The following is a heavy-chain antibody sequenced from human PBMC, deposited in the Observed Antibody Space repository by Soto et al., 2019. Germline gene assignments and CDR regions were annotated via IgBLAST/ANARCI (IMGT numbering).Heavy chain of an antibody. CDR2: LSSSSSYI. J-gene: IGHJ4*02. D-gene: IGHD4-17*01. Sequence: EVQLVESGGGLVKPGGSLRLSCAASGFTFSSYSMNWVRQAPGKGLEWVSSLSSSSSYIYYADSVKGRFTISRDNAKNSLYLQMNSLRAEDTAVYYCARDKDYGDYDYWGQGTLVTVSS. V-gene: IGHV3-21*01. CDR1: GFTFSSYS. CDR3: ARDKDYGDYDY.